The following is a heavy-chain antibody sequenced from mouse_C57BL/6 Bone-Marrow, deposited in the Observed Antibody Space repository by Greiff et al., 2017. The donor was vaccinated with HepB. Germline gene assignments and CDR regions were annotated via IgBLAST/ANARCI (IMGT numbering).Heavy chain of an antibody. Sequence: EVKLVESGGGLVKPGGSLKLSCAASGFTFSSYTMSWVRQTPEKRLEWVATISGGGGNTYYPDSVKGRFTISRDNAKNTRYLQISSLRSEDTALYYCARHLGNYYAKCCWGQGPSVTVSS. J-gene: IGHJ4*01. CDR3: ARHLGNYYAKCC. D-gene: IGHD2-1*01. CDR1: GFTFSSYT. CDR2: ISGGGGNT. V-gene: IGHV5-9*01.